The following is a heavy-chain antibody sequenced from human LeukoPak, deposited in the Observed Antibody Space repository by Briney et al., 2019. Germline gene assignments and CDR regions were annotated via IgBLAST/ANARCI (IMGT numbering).Heavy chain of an antibody. Sequence: GGSLRLSRAASGLTFSDFWMHWVRQPPGKGLVWVALVKGDGRTTIYADSVKGRFTISRDNAKNTLYLQMNSLRADDSGVYYCATGHSYGYDYWGQGVLVTVSS. V-gene: IGHV3-74*01. CDR2: VKGDGRTT. J-gene: IGHJ4*02. CDR1: GLTFSDFW. CDR3: ATGHSYGYDY. D-gene: IGHD5-18*01.